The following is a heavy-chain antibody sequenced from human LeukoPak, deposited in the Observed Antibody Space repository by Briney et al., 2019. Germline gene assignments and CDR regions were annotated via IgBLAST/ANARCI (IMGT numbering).Heavy chain of an antibody. CDR2: IYPGDSDT. D-gene: IGHD2-2*01. CDR3: ARRQGCSSTSCPPDS. J-gene: IGHJ4*02. CDR1: GYSFTTYW. Sequence: PGESLKISCRGSGYSFTTYWIGWVCQMPGKGLEWRGIIYPGDSDTRYSPSFQGQVTMSADKSINTAYLQWSSLKASDTAMYYCARRQGCSSTSCPPDSWGQGTLVTVSS. V-gene: IGHV5-51*01.